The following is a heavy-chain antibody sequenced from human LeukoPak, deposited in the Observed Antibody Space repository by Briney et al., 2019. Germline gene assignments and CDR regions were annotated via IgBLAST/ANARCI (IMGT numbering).Heavy chain of an antibody. V-gene: IGHV3-74*01. J-gene: IGHJ4*02. D-gene: IGHD5-18*01. CDR2: NGDASST. CDR1: GLTLSGYW. CDR3: ARARGNTYGYFEY. Sequence: GGSLRLSCAASGLTLSGYWMHWVRQAPGKGLVWVSRNGDASSTSYADSVKGRFTISRDNAKSTLYLQMNSLRVEDTAVCYCARARGNTYGYFEYWGQGTLVTVSS.